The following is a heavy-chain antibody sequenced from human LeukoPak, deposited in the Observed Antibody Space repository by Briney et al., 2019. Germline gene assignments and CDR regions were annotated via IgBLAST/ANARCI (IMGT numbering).Heavy chain of an antibody. CDR1: GGSISYYY. CDR2: IYYSGTT. Sequence: SETLSLTCTVSGGSISYYYWSWIRQSPGKGLEWIGYIYYSGTTNYNPSLKSRVTISVDTSKNQFSLQLRSVTAADTAVYYCAREDPQATVPEGMDVWGQGTTVTVSS. V-gene: IGHV4-59*01. D-gene: IGHD4-17*01. CDR3: AREDPQATVPEGMDV. J-gene: IGHJ6*02.